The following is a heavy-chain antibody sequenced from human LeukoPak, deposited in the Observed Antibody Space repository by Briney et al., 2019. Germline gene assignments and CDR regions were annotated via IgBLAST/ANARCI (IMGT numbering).Heavy chain of an antibody. D-gene: IGHD5-12*01. CDR1: GFSLSTYW. V-gene: IGHV4-34*01. CDR3: ARGDIVATIVFDY. CDR2: INHSGST. J-gene: IGHJ4*02. Sequence: GSLRLSCAASGFSLSTYWMSWVRQAPGKGLEWIGEINHSGSTNYNPSLKSRVTISVDTSKNQFSLKLSSVTAADTAVYYCARGDIVATIVFDYWGQGTLVTVSS.